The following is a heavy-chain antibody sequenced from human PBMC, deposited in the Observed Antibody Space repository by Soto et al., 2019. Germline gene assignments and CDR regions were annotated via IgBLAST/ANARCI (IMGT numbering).Heavy chain of an antibody. V-gene: IGHV3-23*01. J-gene: IGHJ4*02. CDR3: AKAEIGYCSGGSCYDKSPFY. CDR2: ISGSGGST. Sequence: GGSLRLSCAASGFTFSSYAMSWVRQAPGKGLEWVSAISGSGGSTYYADSVKGRFTISRDNSKNTLYLQMNSLRAEDTAVYYCAKAEIGYCSGGSCYDKSPFYWGQGTLVTVSS. CDR1: GFTFSSYA. D-gene: IGHD2-15*01.